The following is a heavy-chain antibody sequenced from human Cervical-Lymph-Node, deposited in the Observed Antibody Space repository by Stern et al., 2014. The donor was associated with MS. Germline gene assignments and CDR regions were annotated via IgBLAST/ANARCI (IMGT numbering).Heavy chain of an antibody. Sequence: AQLVESGGGLVQPGGSLRLSCAASGFTFIKYTMNWVRQAPGKGMQWVSQISSSRSSISYADSVKGRFTISRDNAKNSLYLQMNNLRAEDTAVYHCSRRGTWGQGTLVTVSS. CDR1: GFTFIKYT. CDR3: SRRGT. CDR2: ISSSRSSI. D-gene: IGHD3-16*01. V-gene: IGHV3-48*01. J-gene: IGHJ5*02.